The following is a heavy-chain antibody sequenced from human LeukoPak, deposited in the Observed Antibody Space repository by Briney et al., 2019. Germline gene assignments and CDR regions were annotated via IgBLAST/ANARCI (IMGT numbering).Heavy chain of an antibody. J-gene: IGHJ4*02. Sequence: PSETLSLTCTGSGGSFSFYFWHWIRQPPGEGLDWIGEIDNRGSTQYKPSLRSRGIISIDTSGNHFSLKLTSVTAADTAVYFCARDSDSGFQWGQGMLVTVSS. CDR3: ARDSDSGFQ. CDR1: GGSFSFYF. V-gene: IGHV4-34*01. D-gene: IGHD3-16*01. CDR2: IDNRGST.